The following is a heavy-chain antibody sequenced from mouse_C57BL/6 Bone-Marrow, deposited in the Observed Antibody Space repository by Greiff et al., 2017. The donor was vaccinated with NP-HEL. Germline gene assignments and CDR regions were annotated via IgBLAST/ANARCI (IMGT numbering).Heavy chain of an antibody. CDR3: ARYPYERAMDY. V-gene: IGHV1-81*01. J-gene: IGHJ4*01. D-gene: IGHD2-12*01. Sequence: QVHVKQSGAELARPGASVKLSCKASGYTFTSYGISWVKQRTGQGLEWIGEIYPRSGNTYYNEKFKGKATLTADKSSSTAYMELRSLTSEDSAVYFCARYPYERAMDYWGQGTSVTVSS. CDR1: GYTFTSYG. CDR2: IYPRSGNT.